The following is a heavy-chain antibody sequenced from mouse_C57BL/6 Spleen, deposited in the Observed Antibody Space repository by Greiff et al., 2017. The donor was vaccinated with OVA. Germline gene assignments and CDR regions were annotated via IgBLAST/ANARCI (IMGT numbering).Heavy chain of an antibody. Sequence: EVNLVESGGGLVQPGGSLSLSCAASGFTFTDYYMSWVRQPPGKALEWLGFIRNKANGYTTEYSASVKGRFTISRDNSQSILYLQMNALRAEDSATYYCARSLTTVPHDWGQGTSVTVSS. CDR1: GFTFTDYY. D-gene: IGHD1-1*01. V-gene: IGHV7-3*01. J-gene: IGHJ4*01. CDR3: ARSLTTVPHD. CDR2: IRNKANGYTT.